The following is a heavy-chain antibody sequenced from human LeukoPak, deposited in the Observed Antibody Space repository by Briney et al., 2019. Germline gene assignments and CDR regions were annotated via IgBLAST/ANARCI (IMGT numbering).Heavy chain of an antibody. V-gene: IGHV1-24*01. CDR3: ATAQGLRDYSNLIYYYYYMDV. CDR2: FDPEDGET. CDR1: GYTFTSYY. D-gene: IGHD4-11*01. J-gene: IGHJ6*03. Sequence: GASVKVSCKASGYTFTSYYMHWVRQAPGKGLEWMGGFDPEDGETIYAQKFQGRVTMTEDTSTDTAYMELSSLRSEDTAVYYCATAQGLRDYSNLIYYYYYMDVWGKGTTVTVSS.